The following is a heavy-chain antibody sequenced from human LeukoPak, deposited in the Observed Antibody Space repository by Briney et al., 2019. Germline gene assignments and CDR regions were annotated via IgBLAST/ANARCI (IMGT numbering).Heavy chain of an antibody. CDR3: ARQPYYYGSGSYRYYYYMDV. CDR1: GGSISSYY. J-gene: IGHJ6*03. CDR2: IYYSGST. Sequence: SETLSLTCTVSGGSISSYYWSWIRQPPGKGLEWIGYIYYSGSTNYNPSLKSRVTISVDTSKNQFSLKLSSVTAADTAVYYCARQPYYYGSGSYRYYYYMDVWGKGTTVTISS. V-gene: IGHV4-59*08. D-gene: IGHD3-10*01.